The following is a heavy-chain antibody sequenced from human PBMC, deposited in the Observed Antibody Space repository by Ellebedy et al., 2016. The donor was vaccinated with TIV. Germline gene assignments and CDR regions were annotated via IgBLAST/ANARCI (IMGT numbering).Heavy chain of an antibody. J-gene: IGHJ6*02. V-gene: IGHV3-7*01. Sequence: GESLKISCTASGFTYSNHWMNWVRQAPGKGLEWVANIKEDGSETYYVDSVKGRFTISRDNAQNSLHLHMNSLRAEDTAVYYCARLGDGAGSRRYYGMDVWGQGTTVTVSS. CDR1: GFTYSNHW. D-gene: IGHD3-10*01. CDR3: ARLGDGAGSRRYYGMDV. CDR2: IKEDGSET.